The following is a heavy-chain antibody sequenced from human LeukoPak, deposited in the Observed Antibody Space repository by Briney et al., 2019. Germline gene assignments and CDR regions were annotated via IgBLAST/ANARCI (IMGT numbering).Heavy chain of an antibody. Sequence: SETLSLTCTVSGGSISSYYWSWIRQPAGKGLEWIGRIYYSGSTNYNPSLKSRVTISVDTSKNQFSLKLSSVTAADTAVYYCASYSGSYSFQHWGQGTLVTVSS. CDR2: IYYSGST. CDR3: ASYSGSYSFQH. D-gene: IGHD1-26*01. CDR1: GGSISSYY. J-gene: IGHJ1*01. V-gene: IGHV4-4*07.